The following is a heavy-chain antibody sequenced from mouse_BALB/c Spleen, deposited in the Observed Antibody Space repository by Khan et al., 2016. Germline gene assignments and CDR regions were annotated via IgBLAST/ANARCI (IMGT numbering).Heavy chain of an antibody. CDR2: INTYSGES. J-gene: IGHJ1*01. V-gene: IGHV9-3-1*01. D-gene: IGHD1-1*01. CDR3: ARYRYYYGSSGYFDV. Sequence: QIQLVQSGPELKKPGKTVKISCKASGYTFTNYGMNWVKQAPGKGLKWMGWINTYSGESTYADDFKGRFAFSLETSANTAYLQIKNLKNEDTATYFCARYRYYYGSSGYFDVWGAGTTVTVSS. CDR1: GYTFTNYG.